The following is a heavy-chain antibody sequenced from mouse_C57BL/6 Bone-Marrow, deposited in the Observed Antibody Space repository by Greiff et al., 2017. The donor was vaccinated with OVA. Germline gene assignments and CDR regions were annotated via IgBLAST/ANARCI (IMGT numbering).Heavy chain of an antibody. Sequence: EVNVVESGGDLVKPGGSLKLSCAASGFTFSSYGMSWVRQTPDKRLEWVATISSGGSYTYYPDSVKGRFTISRDNAKNTLYLQMSSLKSEDTAMYYCARHVYGKDFDYWGQGTTLTVSS. CDR3: ARHVYGKDFDY. CDR2: ISSGGSYT. D-gene: IGHD1-1*01. V-gene: IGHV5-6*01. J-gene: IGHJ2*01. CDR1: GFTFSSYG.